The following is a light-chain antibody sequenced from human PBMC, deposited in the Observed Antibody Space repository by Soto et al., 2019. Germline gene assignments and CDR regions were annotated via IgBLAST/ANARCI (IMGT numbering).Light chain of an antibody. CDR2: LYSGGRH. CDR1: SGHSTYA. V-gene: IGLV4-69*02. CDR3: QTWGTGIQV. J-gene: IGLJ3*02. Sequence: QLVLTQSPSASASLGASVKLTCTLSSGHSTYAIAWHQQQSGKGPRYLMKLYSGGRHIKGDGIPDRFSGSSSGAERYLTISSLQSEDEADYYCQTWGTGIQVFGGGTKVTVL.